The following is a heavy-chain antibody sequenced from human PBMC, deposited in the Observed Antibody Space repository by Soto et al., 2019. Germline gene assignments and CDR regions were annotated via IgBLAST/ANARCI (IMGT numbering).Heavy chain of an antibody. CDR3: AKESSSTYYDFWSGYYTGYYYYGMDV. D-gene: IGHD3-3*01. V-gene: IGHV3-30*18. Sequence: GGSLRLSCAASGFTFSNYAIRWVRQAPGKGLEWVAVIASDGKDKRYADSVKGRFTISRDNSKNTVYLQMNSLRGEDTAVYYCAKESSSTYYDFWSGYYTGYYYYGMDVWGQGTTVTVSS. J-gene: IGHJ6*02. CDR2: IASDGKDK. CDR1: GFTFSNYA.